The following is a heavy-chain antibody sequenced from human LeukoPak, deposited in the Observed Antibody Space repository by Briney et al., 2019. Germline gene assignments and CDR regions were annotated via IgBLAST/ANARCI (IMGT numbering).Heavy chain of an antibody. Sequence: PGGSLRLSCAASGFTFSSFAMSWVRQAPGKGLECVSGISGSGASTNYADSVKGRFTISRDNSKNTLYLQMNSLRAEDTAVYYCARDQSGYSYAYWGQGTLVTVSS. J-gene: IGHJ4*02. CDR1: GFTFSSFA. CDR2: ISGSGAST. CDR3: ARDQSGYSYAY. V-gene: IGHV3-23*01. D-gene: IGHD5-18*01.